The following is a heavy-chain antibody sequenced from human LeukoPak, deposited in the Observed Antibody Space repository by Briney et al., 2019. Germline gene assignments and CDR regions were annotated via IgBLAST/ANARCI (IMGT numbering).Heavy chain of an antibody. V-gene: IGHV4-34*01. CDR3: AREIVARKSGFDY. CDR2: INHSGSI. CDR1: GGSFSGYY. D-gene: IGHD5-12*01. Sequence: KPSETLSLTCAVYGGSFSGYYWSWIRQPPGKGLEWIGEINHSGSINYNPSLKSRVTISVDTSKNQFSLKLSSVTAADTAVYYCAREIVARKSGFDYWGQGTLVTVSS. J-gene: IGHJ4*02.